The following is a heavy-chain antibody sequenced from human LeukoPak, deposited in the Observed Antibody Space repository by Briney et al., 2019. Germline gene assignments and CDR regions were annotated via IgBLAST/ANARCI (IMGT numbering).Heavy chain of an antibody. V-gene: IGHV1-69*13. Sequence: SVKVSCKASGGTFTSYAISWVRQAPGQGLEWMGGIIPIFGTANYAQKFQGRVTITADESTGTAYMELSSLRSEDTAVYYCARDKGSGSFYYYYGMDVWGKGTTVSVSS. CDR2: IIPIFGTA. J-gene: IGHJ6*04. D-gene: IGHD3-10*01. CDR1: GGTFTSYA. CDR3: ARDKGSGSFYYYYGMDV.